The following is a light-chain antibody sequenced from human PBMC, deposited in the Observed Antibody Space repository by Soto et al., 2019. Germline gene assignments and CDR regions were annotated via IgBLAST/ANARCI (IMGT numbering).Light chain of an antibody. CDR3: CSYTSSSTYV. J-gene: IGLJ1*01. CDR2: EVA. V-gene: IGLV2-14*01. CDR1: NSDVGGYNY. Sequence: QSVLTQPASVSGSPGQSITISCTGTNSDVGGYNYVSWFQQHPGKAPKLMIYEVANRPSGVSNRFSGSKSGNTASLTISGLRAEDEADYYCCSYTSSSTYVFGTGTKLTVL.